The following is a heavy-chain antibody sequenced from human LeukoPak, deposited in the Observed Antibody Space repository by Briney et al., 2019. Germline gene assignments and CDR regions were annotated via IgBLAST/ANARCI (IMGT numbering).Heavy chain of an antibody. J-gene: IGHJ4*02. V-gene: IGHV3-23*01. CDR3: AKVSWANYFDY. CDR1: GFSFSSYA. D-gene: IGHD6-13*01. CDR2: ISGSLGNT. Sequence: GGSLRLSCAPSGFSFSSYAMCWLRQDPGTGLEWVSTISGSLGNTYHADSVRGRFTISRDNSKNTLYVQMNSLRAEDTAIYYCAKVSWANYFDYWGQGTLVTVSS.